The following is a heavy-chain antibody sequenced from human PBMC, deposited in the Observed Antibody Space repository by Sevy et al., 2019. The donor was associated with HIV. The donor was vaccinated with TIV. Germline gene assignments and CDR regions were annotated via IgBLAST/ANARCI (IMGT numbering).Heavy chain of an antibody. CDR3: AGEGPYYDILTGPIRPYYYYMDV. D-gene: IGHD3-9*01. J-gene: IGHJ6*03. CDR1: GGSISSYY. V-gene: IGHV4-4*07. Sequence: SETLSLTCTVSGGSISSYYWSWIRQPAGKGLEWIGRIYTSGSTNYNPSLKSRVTMSVDTSKNQFSLKLSSVTVADTGVYYGAGEGPYYDILTGPIRPYYYYMDVWGKGTTVTVSS. CDR2: IYTSGST.